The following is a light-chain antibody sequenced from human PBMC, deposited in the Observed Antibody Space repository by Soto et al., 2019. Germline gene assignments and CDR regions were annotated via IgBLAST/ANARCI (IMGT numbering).Light chain of an antibody. J-gene: IGKJ4*01. CDR1: QSVRSK. CDR2: GAS. CDR3: QQYFYWPPLT. V-gene: IGKV3-15*01. Sequence: EIVLTQSPATLSVSPGERATLSCRASQSVRSKVAWYQQKPGQAPRLLIFGASTRATNIPARFSGSGSGTEFTLTISSPQSEDFAVYYCQQYFYWPPLTFGGGTKVDIK.